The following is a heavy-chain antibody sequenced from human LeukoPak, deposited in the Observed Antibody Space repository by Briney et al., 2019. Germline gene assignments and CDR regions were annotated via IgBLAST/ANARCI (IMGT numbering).Heavy chain of an antibody. CDR1: GYTFTGYY. CDR3: ARGYSSDGYVDY. Sequence: GASVKVSCRASGYTFTGYYLHWVRQAPGQGLEWMGWINPNSGGTNYAQKFQGRVTVTRDTSISTAYMELSRLRSDDSAVYYCARGYSSDGYVDYWGQGTLVTVSS. J-gene: IGHJ4*02. CDR2: INPNSGGT. D-gene: IGHD6-19*01. V-gene: IGHV1-2*02.